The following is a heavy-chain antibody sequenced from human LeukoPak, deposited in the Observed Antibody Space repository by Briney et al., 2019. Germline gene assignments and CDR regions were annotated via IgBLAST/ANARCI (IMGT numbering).Heavy chain of an antibody. CDR1: GFTSSNHG. CDR3: ARDRGVSYFDY. D-gene: IGHD3-10*01. J-gene: IGHJ4*02. Sequence: GGSLRLSCAASGFTSSNHGMHWVRQAPGKGLEWVAVIWYDGSNKYYADSVKGRFTISRDNSKNTLYLQMNSLRAEDTAMYYCARDRGVSYFDYWGQGTQVTVSS. CDR2: IWYDGSNK. V-gene: IGHV3-33*01.